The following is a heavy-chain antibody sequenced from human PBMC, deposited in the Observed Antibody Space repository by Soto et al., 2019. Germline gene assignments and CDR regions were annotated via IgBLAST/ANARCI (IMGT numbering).Heavy chain of an antibody. CDR2: IWYDGSNK. CDR3: ARDSPPSATWSGYPYPLDY. Sequence: GGSLRLSCAASGFTFSSYGMHWVRQAPGKGLEWVAVIWYDGSNKYYADSVKGRFTISRDNSKNTLYLQMNSLRAEDTAVYYCARDSPPSATWSGYPYPLDYWGQGTLVTVSS. CDR1: GFTFSSYG. V-gene: IGHV3-33*01. J-gene: IGHJ4*02. D-gene: IGHD3-3*01.